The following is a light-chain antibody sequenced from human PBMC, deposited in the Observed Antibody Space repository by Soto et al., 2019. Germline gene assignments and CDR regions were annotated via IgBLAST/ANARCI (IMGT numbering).Light chain of an antibody. J-gene: IGKJ4*01. CDR3: HQTFTPTLT. Sequence: DIVLTQSPSTLSVSPGERATLSCTASQSVSSKLAWYQQKPGQAPRLLIYGASTRATGIPARFSGSGSGTDFTLTISSLQPEDFTTYWCHQTFTPTLTFGGGTKVDIK. CDR2: GAS. V-gene: IGKV3-15*01. CDR1: QSVSSK.